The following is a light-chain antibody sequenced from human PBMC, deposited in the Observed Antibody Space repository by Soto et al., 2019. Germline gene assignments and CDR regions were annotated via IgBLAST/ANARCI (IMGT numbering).Light chain of an antibody. V-gene: IGKV2-28*01. CDR1: QSLLHSNGYTY. CDR3: MQALRTPLT. CDR2: LVS. Sequence: DIVMTQSPLSLPVTPGEPASISCRSSQSLLHSNGYTYLDWYLQKPGQSPQVLIFLVSNRASGVADRFSGSGSGKDFTMQISRVEAEDVGVYCCMQALRTPLTFGGGTKVEIK. J-gene: IGKJ4*01.